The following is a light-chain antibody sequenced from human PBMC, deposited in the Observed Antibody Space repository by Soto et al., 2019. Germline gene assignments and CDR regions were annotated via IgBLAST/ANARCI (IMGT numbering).Light chain of an antibody. J-gene: IGKJ4*01. V-gene: IGKV1-5*03. CDR2: KAS. CDR3: QQYNDLST. CDR1: QNIGDW. Sequence: IQMTQSPSTLSASVGDRVTIACRASQNIGDWLAWYQQKPGKAPNLLIYKASTLESGVPSRFSGSGSGTEFTLASSILQPEDFATYYCQQYNDLSTFGGGTKVEI.